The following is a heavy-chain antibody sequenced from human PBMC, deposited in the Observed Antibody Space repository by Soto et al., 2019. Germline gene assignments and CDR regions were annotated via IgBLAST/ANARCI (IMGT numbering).Heavy chain of an antibody. J-gene: IGHJ4*02. Sequence: GGSLRLSCAASGFPFSYYAMHWVRQAPGKGLEWVAVISYDGTNKHYADSVRGRFTISRDNSKNTIFLHMDSLRAEDTAVYYCAKDRNYPRDQFHYWGQGTLVTVSS. V-gene: IGHV3-30-3*01. D-gene: IGHD1-7*01. CDR3: AKDRNYPRDQFHY. CDR1: GFPFSYYA. CDR2: ISYDGTNK.